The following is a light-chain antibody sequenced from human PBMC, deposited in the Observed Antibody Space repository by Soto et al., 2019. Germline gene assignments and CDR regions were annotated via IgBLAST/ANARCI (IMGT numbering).Light chain of an antibody. CDR1: QGISSH. CDR3: QQSYSVPIT. J-gene: IGKJ5*01. Sequence: DIQMTQSPDFLSASVGDRVTITCRASQGISSHLNWYQQKPGKAPKLLIHAASTLQSGAPSRFSGSGSWTDFTLTINTLQPKDFATYYCQQSYSVPITFGQGTRLEIK. V-gene: IGKV1-39*01. CDR2: AAS.